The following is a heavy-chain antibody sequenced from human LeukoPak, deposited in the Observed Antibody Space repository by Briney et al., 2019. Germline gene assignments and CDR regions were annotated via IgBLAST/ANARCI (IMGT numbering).Heavy chain of an antibody. CDR2: IYHSGST. Sequence: PSETLSLTCTVSGYSISSGYYWGWIRQPPGKGLEWIGSIYHSGSTYYNPSLKSRVTISVDRSKNQFSLKLSSVTAADTAVYYCARVAVVPAATLDYWGQGTLVTVSS. V-gene: IGHV4-38-2*02. CDR1: GYSISSGYY. J-gene: IGHJ4*02. CDR3: ARVAVVPAATLDY. D-gene: IGHD2-2*01.